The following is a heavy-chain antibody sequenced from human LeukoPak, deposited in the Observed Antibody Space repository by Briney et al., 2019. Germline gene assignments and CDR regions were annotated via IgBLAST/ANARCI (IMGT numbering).Heavy chain of an antibody. V-gene: IGHV3-23*01. CDR1: GFTFSSYA. D-gene: IGHD6-19*01. CDR2: ISDSGSST. CDR3: TKDHGSYSSGWHPLFDH. Sequence: GGSLRLSCAASGFTFSSYAMSWVRQAPGKGLEWVSTISDSGSSTYYTDSVKGRFTFSRDNSKNTLHLQMNSLRAEDTAVYYCTKDHGSYSSGWHPLFDHWGQGTLVTVTP. J-gene: IGHJ4*02.